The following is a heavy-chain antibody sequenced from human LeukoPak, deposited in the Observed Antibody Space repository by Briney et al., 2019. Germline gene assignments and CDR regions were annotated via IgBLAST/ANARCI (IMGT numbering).Heavy chain of an antibody. CDR1: DFTFA. CDR3: VRMRGPERRHCFDY. D-gene: IGHD2-2*01. J-gene: IGHJ4*02. CDR2: INGRGDDS. Sequence: GGSLRLSCVVSDFTFAVSWVRPAPGKGLEWISTINGRGDDSFHADSVKGRFTISRDTTKNTLYLRMSSLRAADTAMYFRVRMRGPERRHCFDYWSQGALLIVSS. V-gene: IGHV3-23*01.